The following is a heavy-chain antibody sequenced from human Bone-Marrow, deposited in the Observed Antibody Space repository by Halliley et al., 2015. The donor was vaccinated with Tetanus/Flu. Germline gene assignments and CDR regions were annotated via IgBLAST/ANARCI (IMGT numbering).Heavy chain of an antibody. CDR2: IAPGASSA. CDR3: ARLRYDYGDSRYAFDM. D-gene: IGHD4-17*01. V-gene: IGHV5-10-1*01. Sequence: RIAPGASSAKYSPSFQGHITISLDKSINTAYLQWTSLKASDTATYYCARLRYDYGDSRYAFDMWGHGTLVTVSS. J-gene: IGHJ3*02.